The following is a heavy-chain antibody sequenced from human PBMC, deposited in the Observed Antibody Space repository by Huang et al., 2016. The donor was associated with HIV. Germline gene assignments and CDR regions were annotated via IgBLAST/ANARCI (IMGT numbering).Heavy chain of an antibody. Sequence: EVQLLESGGGLAQPGGSLRLSCTASGFTFGRYAMNWVRQAQGKGREWVTGTTASGGSTNYAKSVKGRCTNTRDKSKKTLYLQMNSLRAEDTALYYCAKHLGGRRGFTFIVLFGAFDMWGQGTMVTVSS. CDR3: AKHLGGRRGFTFIVLFGAFDM. CDR2: TTASGGST. V-gene: IGHV3-23*01. J-gene: IGHJ3*02. D-gene: IGHD3-3*01. CDR1: GFTFGRYA.